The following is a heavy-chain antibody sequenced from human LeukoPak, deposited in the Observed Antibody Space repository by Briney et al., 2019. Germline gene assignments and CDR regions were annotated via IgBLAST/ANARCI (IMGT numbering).Heavy chain of an antibody. Sequence: GGSLRLSCAASGFTFSSYGMHWVRQAPGKGLEWVAFIRYDGSNKYYADSVKGRFTISRDNSKNTLYLQMNSLRAEDTAVYYCAKEVERYCGGDCYPDYWGQGTLVTVSS. V-gene: IGHV3-30*02. CDR2: IRYDGSNK. CDR3: AKEVERYCGGDCYPDY. CDR1: GFTFSSYG. J-gene: IGHJ4*02. D-gene: IGHD2-21*02.